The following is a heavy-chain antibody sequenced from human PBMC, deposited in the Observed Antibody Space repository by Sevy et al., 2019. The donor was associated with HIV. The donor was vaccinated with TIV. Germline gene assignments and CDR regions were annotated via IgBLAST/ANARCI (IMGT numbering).Heavy chain of an antibody. Sequence: GESLKISCKGSGYSFPNYGIGWVRQMPGKGLEWMVAIYPGDSDTRYSPSFQGQVTISADKSISTAYLQWTSLKASDTAMYYCARQDNYRGYALYDSWGQGTLVTVSS. D-gene: IGHD3-22*01. V-gene: IGHV5-51*01. J-gene: IGHJ4*02. CDR3: ARQDNYRGYALYDS. CDR1: GYSFPNYG. CDR2: IYPGDSDT.